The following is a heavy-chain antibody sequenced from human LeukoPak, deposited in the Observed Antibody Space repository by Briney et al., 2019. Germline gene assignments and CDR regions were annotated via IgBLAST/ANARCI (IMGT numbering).Heavy chain of an antibody. CDR2: FDPEDGET. CDR1: GYTLTELS. J-gene: IGHJ4*02. V-gene: IGHV1-24*01. D-gene: IGHD4-23*01. Sequence: ASVKVSCKVSGYTLTELSMHCVRQAPGKGLEWMGGFDPEDGETIYAQKFQGRVTMTEDTSTDTAYMELSSLRYEDTAVYYCATINPYAVGFDYWGQGTLVTVSS. CDR3: ATINPYAVGFDY.